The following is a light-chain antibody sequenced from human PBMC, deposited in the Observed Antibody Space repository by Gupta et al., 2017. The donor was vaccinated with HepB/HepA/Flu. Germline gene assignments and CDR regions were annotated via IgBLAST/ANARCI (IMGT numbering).Light chain of an antibody. Sequence: QSALPQPASVSGSPGPLITISCTGTRSDVGGYNYVFWYHQHPDKAPNFMIYDVTNRPSGVANRCSGSKSGNTAALTISGLQAEDEADYYYSSYRNSSTNVGVFGTGTKVTVL. CDR1: RSDVGGYNY. CDR3: SSYRNSSTNVGV. J-gene: IGLJ1*01. V-gene: IGLV2-14*01. CDR2: DVT.